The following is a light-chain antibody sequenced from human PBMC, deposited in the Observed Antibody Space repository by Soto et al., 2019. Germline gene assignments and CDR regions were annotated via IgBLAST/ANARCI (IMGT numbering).Light chain of an antibody. V-gene: IGKV2D-29*01. J-gene: IGKJ1*01. CDR2: AVS. Sequence: TVMTQTPLSLSVTPGQPASISCKSSQSLLQSDGNTYLHWYLQKQGQPPQLLIYAVSNRFSGVPDRFSGSGSGTDFTLKISRVEAEDVGVYYCMQSIQLPRTFGQGTKVEIK. CDR1: QSLLQSDGNTY. CDR3: MQSIQLPRT.